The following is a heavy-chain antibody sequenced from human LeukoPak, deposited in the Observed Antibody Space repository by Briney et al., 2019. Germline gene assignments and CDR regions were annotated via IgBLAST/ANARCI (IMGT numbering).Heavy chain of an antibody. Sequence: PSETLSLTCAVYGGSFSGYYWGWIRQPPGKGLEWIGEINHSGSTNYNPSLKSRVTISVDTSKNQFSLKLSSVTAADTAVYYCAREKYSGSYYHWGQGTLVTVSS. CDR3: AREKYSGSYYH. J-gene: IGHJ5*02. CDR1: GGSFSGYY. V-gene: IGHV4-34*01. D-gene: IGHD1-26*01. CDR2: INHSGST.